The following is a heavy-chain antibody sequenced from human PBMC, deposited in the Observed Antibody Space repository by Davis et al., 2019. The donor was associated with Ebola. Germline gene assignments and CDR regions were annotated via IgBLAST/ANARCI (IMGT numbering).Heavy chain of an antibody. D-gene: IGHD5-18*01. CDR3: ARGGRLGDTAMGYYYYYYGMDV. CDR1: GGSFSGYY. CDR2: IYYSGST. J-gene: IGHJ6*02. V-gene: IGHV4-59*01. Sequence: MPSETLSLTCAVYGGSFSGYYWSWIRQPPGKGLEWIGYIYYSGSTSYNPSLKSRVTISVDTSKNQFSLKLSSVTAADTAVYYCARGGRLGDTAMGYYYYYYGMDVWGQGTTVTVSS.